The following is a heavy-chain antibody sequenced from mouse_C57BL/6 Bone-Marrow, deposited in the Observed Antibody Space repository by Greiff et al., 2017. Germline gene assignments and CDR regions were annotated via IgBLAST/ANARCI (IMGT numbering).Heavy chain of an antibody. D-gene: IGHD1-1*01. Sequence: HLHQPGAELVKPGASVKVSCKASGYPFTSYWMHWVKQRPGQGLEWIGRIHPSDSDTNYNQKFKGKATLTVDKSSSKAYMQLSSLTAEDSAVYYCAIWASIYYYGSILYYYAMDYWGQGTSVTVSS. J-gene: IGHJ4*01. V-gene: IGHV1-74*01. CDR1: GYPFTSYW. CDR3: AIWASIYYYGSILYYYAMDY. CDR2: IHPSDSDT.